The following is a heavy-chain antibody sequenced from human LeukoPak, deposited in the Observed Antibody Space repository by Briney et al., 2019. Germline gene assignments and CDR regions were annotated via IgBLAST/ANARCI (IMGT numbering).Heavy chain of an antibody. CDR3: ARRAYSGSYPSYFDY. V-gene: IGHV4-39*01. CDR2: IYYSGST. D-gene: IGHD1-26*01. J-gene: IGHJ4*02. Sequence: PGGSLRLSCAASGFTFSNAWMSWVRQPPGKGLEWIGSIYYSGSTYYNPSLRGRVTISVDTSKNQFSLKLSSVTASDTAVYYCARRAYSGSYPSYFDYWGQGTLVTVSS. CDR1: GFTFSNAW.